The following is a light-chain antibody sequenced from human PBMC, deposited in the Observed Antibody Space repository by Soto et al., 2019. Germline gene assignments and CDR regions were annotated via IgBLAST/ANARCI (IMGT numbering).Light chain of an antibody. J-gene: IGKJ4*01. CDR1: QSXRSW. Sequence: DIQMTQFPSTLSASVGDRVTITCRASQSXRSWLAWYQQKPGKAPNLLIYKASSVXSGVPSRXSGSGDGTEFTLTISSXQPDDIATYYCQQYDSYSTFGGGTKVQIK. CDR3: QQYDSYST. V-gene: IGKV1-5*03. CDR2: KAS.